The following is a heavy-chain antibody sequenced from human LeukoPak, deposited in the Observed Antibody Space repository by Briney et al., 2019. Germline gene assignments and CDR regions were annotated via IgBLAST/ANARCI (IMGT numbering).Heavy chain of an antibody. J-gene: IGHJ4*02. CDR2: TSFDGGT. V-gene: IGHV3-30*03. CDR1: GFMFRAYG. Sequence: PGRSLRLSCAASGFMFRAYGMHWVRQAPGKGLEWLAVTSFDGGTYYAASVKGRFTISRDNADNSLYLQMNSLRVEDTAVYYCASGYQLLFRSDVIFEYWGQGTLVAVSS. CDR3: ASGYQLLFRSDVIFEY. D-gene: IGHD2-2*01.